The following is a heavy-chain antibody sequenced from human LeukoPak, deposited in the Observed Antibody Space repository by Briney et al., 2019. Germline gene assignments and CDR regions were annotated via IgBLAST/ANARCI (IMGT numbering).Heavy chain of an antibody. V-gene: IGHV4-30-4*08. CDR2: IYYSGST. Sequence: PSQTLSLTCTVSGGSISSGDYYWSWIRQPPGKGLEWIRYIYYSGSTYYNPSLKSRVTISVDTSKNQFSLKLSSVTAADTAVYYCARDRWDCSSTSCYRGIDYWGQGTLVTVSS. CDR1: GGSISSGDYY. J-gene: IGHJ4*02. D-gene: IGHD2-2*02. CDR3: ARDRWDCSSTSCYRGIDY.